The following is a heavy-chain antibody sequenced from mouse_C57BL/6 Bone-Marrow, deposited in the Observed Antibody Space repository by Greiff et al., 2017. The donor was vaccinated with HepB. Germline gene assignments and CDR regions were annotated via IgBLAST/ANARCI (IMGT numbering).Heavy chain of an antibody. D-gene: IGHD2-4*01. CDR2: IDPETGGT. CDR3: TRNDSPFAY. CDR1: GYTFTDYE. J-gene: IGHJ3*01. V-gene: IGHV1-15*01. Sequence: QVQLKESGAELVRPGASVTLSCKASGYTFTDYEMHWVKQTPVHGLEWIGAIDPETGGTAYNQKFKGKAILTADKSSSTAYMELRSLTSEDSAVYYCTRNDSPFAYWGQGTLVTVSA.